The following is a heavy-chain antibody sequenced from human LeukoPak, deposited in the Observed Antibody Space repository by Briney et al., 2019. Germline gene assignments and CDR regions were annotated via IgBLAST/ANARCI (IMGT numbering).Heavy chain of an antibody. CDR1: GFTFSTYE. J-gene: IGHJ4*02. Sequence: GGSLRLSCAASGFTFSTYEMSWVRQAPGKGLEWVSCISPCGSTIHYADSVKGRFSISRDNAKNSLYLQMNSLKTEDTAVYYCTRRGYGGNTTFDYWGQGTLVTVSS. CDR3: TRRGYGGNTTFDY. D-gene: IGHD4-23*01. CDR2: ISPCGSTI. V-gene: IGHV3-48*03.